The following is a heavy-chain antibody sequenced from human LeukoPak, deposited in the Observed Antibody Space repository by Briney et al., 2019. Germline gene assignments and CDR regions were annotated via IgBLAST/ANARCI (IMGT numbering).Heavy chain of an antibody. V-gene: IGHV4-59*01. CDR1: GGSISSYY. CDR2: TYYSGST. CDR3: ARVYSGYDYDHFDY. D-gene: IGHD5-12*01. J-gene: IGHJ4*02. Sequence: SETLSLTCTVSGGSISSYYWSWIRQPPGKGLEWIGYTYYSGSTNYNPSLKSRVTISVDTSKNQFSLKLSSVTAADTAVYYCARVYSGYDYDHFDYWGQGTLVTVSS.